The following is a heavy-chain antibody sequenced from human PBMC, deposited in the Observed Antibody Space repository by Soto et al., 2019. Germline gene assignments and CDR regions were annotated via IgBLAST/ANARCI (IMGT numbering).Heavy chain of an antibody. V-gene: IGHV4-31*02. D-gene: IGHD3-22*01. CDR2: IYYSGGT. J-gene: IGHJ5*02. Sequence: SETLSLTCTVSGASIGSGDYYWSWTRQHPGKGLEWIGYIYYSGGTYYNPSLKSRVTISVGTSKNQFSLELSSVTAADTAVYYCASIYDSSGYYYGNNWFDPWGQGTLVTVSS. CDR1: GASIGSGDYY. CDR3: ASIYDSSGYYYGNNWFDP.